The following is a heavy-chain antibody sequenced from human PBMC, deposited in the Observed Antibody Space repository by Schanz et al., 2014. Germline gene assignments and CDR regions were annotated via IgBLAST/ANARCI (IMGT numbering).Heavy chain of an antibody. CDR2: NNPNSGTT. J-gene: IGHJ4*02. D-gene: IGHD5-12*01. V-gene: IGHV1-2*04. CDR3: ARAIDGYVLAGALDY. CDR1: GYTFTGYY. Sequence: QVQLVQSGAEMKKPGASVKVSCKASGYTFTGYYMHWVRQAPGQGLEWMGWNNPNSGTTNYAKKLQGWVTMTRDTSINTAYMELSTLKSDDTAVYYCARAIDGYVLAGALDYWGQGTLVTVSS.